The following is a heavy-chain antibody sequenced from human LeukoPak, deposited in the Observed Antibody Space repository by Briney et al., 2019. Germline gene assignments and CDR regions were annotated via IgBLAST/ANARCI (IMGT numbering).Heavy chain of an antibody. J-gene: IGHJ4*02. CDR2: ISSSSSYI. V-gene: IGHV3-21*01. Sequence: GGSLRLSCAASEFTFSSYTMNWVRQAPGKGLEWVSSISSSSSYIHYVDSVKGRFTISRDNAKNSLYLQMNSLRAEDTAVYYCARDRCSSISCFALDYWGQGTLVTVSS. CDR3: ARDRCSSISCFALDY. D-gene: IGHD2-2*01. CDR1: EFTFSSYT.